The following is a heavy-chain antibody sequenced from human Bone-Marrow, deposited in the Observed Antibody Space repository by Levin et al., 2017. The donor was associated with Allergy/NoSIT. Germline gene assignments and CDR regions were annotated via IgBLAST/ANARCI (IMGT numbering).Heavy chain of an antibody. D-gene: IGHD3-10*02. Sequence: PGGSLRLSCAASGFTFSNNYMTWVRQAPGKGLEWVSLIYSGGNTYYADSVKGRFTISRDNSKNTLYLQMNSLRAEDTAVYYCARNVPVTDLGYWGQGTLVTVSS. V-gene: IGHV3-53*01. CDR1: GFTFSNNY. J-gene: IGHJ4*02. CDR2: IYSGGNT. CDR3: ARNVPVTDLGY.